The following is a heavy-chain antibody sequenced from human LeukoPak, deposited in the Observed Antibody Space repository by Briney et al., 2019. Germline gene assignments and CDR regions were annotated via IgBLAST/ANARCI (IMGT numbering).Heavy chain of an antibody. CDR3: AKGTGDTAYYFDF. CDR1: GFTFSSYA. Sequence: PGGSLRLSCTTSGFTFSSYALSWVRQAPGKGLAWVSGIRVSGSTYYPDSVTGRFTISRDNSENTLYLQMSGLRAEDTAIYYCAKGTGDTAYYFDFWGQGVLVTVSS. J-gene: IGHJ4*02. CDR2: IRVSGST. V-gene: IGHV3-23*01. D-gene: IGHD7-27*01.